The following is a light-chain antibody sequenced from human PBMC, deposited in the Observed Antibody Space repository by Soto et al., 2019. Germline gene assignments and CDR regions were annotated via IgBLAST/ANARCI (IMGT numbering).Light chain of an antibody. Sequence: QSVLAQPPSASGTPGQRVTISCSGSSPDIGSNQVYWYQQLPGTAPRLLIYSSNQRPSGVPDRFSGSKSGTSASLAISGLRSDDEADYYCSSYTSSTTLVVFGGGTKLTVL. V-gene: IGLV1-47*02. J-gene: IGLJ2*01. CDR3: SSYTSSTTLVV. CDR1: SPDIGSNQ. CDR2: SSN.